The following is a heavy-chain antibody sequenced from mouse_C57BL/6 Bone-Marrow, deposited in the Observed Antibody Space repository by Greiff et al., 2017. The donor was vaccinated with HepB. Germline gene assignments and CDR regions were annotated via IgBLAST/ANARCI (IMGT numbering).Heavy chain of an antibody. CDR2: SRNKANDYTT. V-gene: IGHV7-1*01. CDR3: ARDAIYYYGSGSAMDY. D-gene: IGHD1-1*01. Sequence: EVKVVESGGGLVQSGRSLRLSCATSGFTFSDFYMEWVRQAPGKGLEWIAASRNKANDYTTEDSASVKGRFIVSRDTSQSILYLQMNALRAEDTAMYYCARDAIYYYGSGSAMDYWGQGTSVTVSS. CDR1: GFTFSDFY. J-gene: IGHJ4*01.